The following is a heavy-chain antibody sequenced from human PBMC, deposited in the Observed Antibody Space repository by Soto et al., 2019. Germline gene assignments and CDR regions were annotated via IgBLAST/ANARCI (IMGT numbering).Heavy chain of an antibody. J-gene: IGHJ4*02. Sequence: PGXSLRLSCAASGFTFSSYAMHWVHQAPGKGLEWVAVTSYDGSNKYYADSVKGRITISRDNSKNTLYLQMNSLRAEDTAVYYCARTRGYSGYDLPYWGQGTLVTVSS. CDR3: ARTRGYSGYDLPY. D-gene: IGHD5-12*01. CDR2: TSYDGSNK. CDR1: GFTFSSYA. V-gene: IGHV3-30-3*01.